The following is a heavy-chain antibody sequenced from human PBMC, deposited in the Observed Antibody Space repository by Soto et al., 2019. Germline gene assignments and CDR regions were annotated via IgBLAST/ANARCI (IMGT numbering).Heavy chain of an antibody. V-gene: IGHV3-30-3*01. J-gene: IGHJ6*02. CDR3: ARDGPIVVVVAATRSYYGMDV. CDR1: GFTFSSYA. CDR2: ISYDGSNK. D-gene: IGHD2-15*01. Sequence: QVPLVESGGGVVQPGRSLRLSCAASGFTFSSYAMHWVRQAPGKGLEWVAVISYDGSNKYYADSVKGRFTISRDNSKNTLYLQMNSLRAEDTAVYYCARDGPIVVVVAATRSYYGMDVWGQGTTVTVSS.